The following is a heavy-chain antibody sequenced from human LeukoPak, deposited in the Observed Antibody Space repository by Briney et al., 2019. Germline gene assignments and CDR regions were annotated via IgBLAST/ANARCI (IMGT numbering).Heavy chain of an antibody. J-gene: IGHJ5*02. V-gene: IGHV3-74*01. Sequence: GGSLRLSCAASGFTFSSYWMHWVRQAPGKGLVWVSRIKSDGSSTNYADSVKGRFTISRDNAKNTLYLQMNSLRAEDTAVYYCASTMVRGVPWGQGTLVTVSS. CDR1: GFTFSSYW. CDR3: ASTMVRGVP. CDR2: IKSDGSST. D-gene: IGHD3-10*01.